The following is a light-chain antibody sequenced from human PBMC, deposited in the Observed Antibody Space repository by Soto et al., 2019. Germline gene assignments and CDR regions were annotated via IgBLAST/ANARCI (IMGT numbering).Light chain of an antibody. CDR2: EVS. J-gene: IGLJ1*01. CDR3: SSYTSSSTLGV. V-gene: IGLV2-14*01. CDR1: SSDVGGYNY. Sequence: QSALTQPASVSGSPGQSITISCTGTSSDVGGYNYVSWYQQHPGKAPKLMIYEVSNRPSGVSNRFSGSKSGNTASLTISGLQAEDEADYYCSSYTSSSTLGVFGNGTKVTV.